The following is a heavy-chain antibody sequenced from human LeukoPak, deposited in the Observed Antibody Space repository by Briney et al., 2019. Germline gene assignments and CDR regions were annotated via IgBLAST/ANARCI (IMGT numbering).Heavy chain of an antibody. CDR2: IIPIFGTA. J-gene: IGHJ3*02. D-gene: IGHD2-2*01. CDR1: GGTFSSYA. V-gene: IGHV1-69*05. CDR3: ARDCSSTSCSPDAFDI. Sequence: SVKVSCKASGGTFSSYAISWVRQAPGQGLEWMGGIIPIFGTANYAQKFQGRVTITTDESTSTAYMELSSLRSEDTAVYYCARDCSSTSCSPDAFDIWGQGTMVTVSS.